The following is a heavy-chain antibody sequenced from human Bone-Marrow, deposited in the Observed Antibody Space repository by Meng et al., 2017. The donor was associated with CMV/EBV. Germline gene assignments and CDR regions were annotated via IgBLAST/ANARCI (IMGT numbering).Heavy chain of an antibody. V-gene: IGHV1-18*01. D-gene: IGHD3-22*01. J-gene: IGHJ5*02. CDR2: ISAYNGNT. Sequence: ASVKVSCKASGYTFTSYGISWVRQAPGQGLEWMGWISAYNGNTNYAQKLQGRVTMTTDTSTSNAYMELRSLRSDDTAVYYSARPGDSSGSMEFDPWGQGSLVTVSS. CDR1: GYTFTSYG. CDR3: ARPGDSSGSMEFDP.